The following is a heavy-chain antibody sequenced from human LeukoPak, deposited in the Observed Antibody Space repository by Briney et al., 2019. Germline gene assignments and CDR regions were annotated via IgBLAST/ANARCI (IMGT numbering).Heavy chain of an antibody. CDR1: GGSISSSSYY. CDR3: AREGTQTNTWYHWFDP. J-gene: IGHJ5*02. D-gene: IGHD6-13*01. CDR2: IYHTGPT. Sequence: SETLSLTCTVSGGSISSSSYYWGWIRQPPGKGLEWIGSIYHTGPTYYKPSLKDRVTISLDTSKNQFSLTMRSVTAADTAVYYCAREGTQTNTWYHWFDPWGQGTLVTVSS. V-gene: IGHV4-39*07.